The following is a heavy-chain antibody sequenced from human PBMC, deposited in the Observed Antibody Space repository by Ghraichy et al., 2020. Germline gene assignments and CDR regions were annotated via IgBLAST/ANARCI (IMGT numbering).Heavy chain of an antibody. CDR1: GFTFSSYA. V-gene: IGHV3-23*01. D-gene: IGHD2-15*01. CDR2: ISGSGGST. J-gene: IGHJ4*02. CDR3: AKRSGPMVAATTPFDY. Sequence: GGSLRLSCAASGFTFSSYAMSWVRQAPGKGLEWVSAISGSGGSTYYADSVKGRFTISRDNSKNTLYLQMNSLRAEDTAVYYCAKRSGPMVAATTPFDYWGQGTLVTVSS.